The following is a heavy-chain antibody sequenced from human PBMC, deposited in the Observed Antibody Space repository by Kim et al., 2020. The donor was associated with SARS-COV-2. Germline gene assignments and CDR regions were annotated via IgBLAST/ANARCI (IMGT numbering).Heavy chain of an antibody. Sequence: GGSLRLSCAASGFTFSSYGMHWVRQAPGKGLEWVAVIWYDGSNKYYADSVKGRFTISRDNSKNTLYLQMNSLRAEDTAVYYCAKDRESSSWYGSRLYYYYYYGMDVWGQGTTVTVSS. CDR3: AKDRESSSWYGSRLYYYYYYGMDV. V-gene: IGHV3-33*06. D-gene: IGHD6-13*01. CDR1: GFTFSSYG. CDR2: IWYDGSNK. J-gene: IGHJ6*02.